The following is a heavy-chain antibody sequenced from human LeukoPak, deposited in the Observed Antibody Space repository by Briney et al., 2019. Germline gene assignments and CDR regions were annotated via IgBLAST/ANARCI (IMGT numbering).Heavy chain of an antibody. Sequence: GGSLRLSCAASGSTFSSYAMSWVRQAPGKGLEWVSAISGSGGSTYYADSVKGRFTISRDNSKNTLYLQMNSLRAEDTAVYYCAKNFGGIRFLEWPADYWGQGTLVTVST. CDR3: AKNFGGIRFLEWPADY. J-gene: IGHJ4*02. CDR1: GSTFSSYA. V-gene: IGHV3-23*01. CDR2: ISGSGGST. D-gene: IGHD3-3*01.